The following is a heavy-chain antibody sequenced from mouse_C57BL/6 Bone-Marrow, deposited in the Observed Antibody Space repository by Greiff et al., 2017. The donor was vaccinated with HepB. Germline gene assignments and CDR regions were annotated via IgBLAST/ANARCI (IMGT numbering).Heavy chain of an antibody. V-gene: IGHV5-9-1*02. J-gene: IGHJ4*01. CDR2: ISSGGDYI. CDR3: TRGYGNDVAMDY. D-gene: IGHD2-2*01. CDR1: GFTFSSYA. Sequence: EVKLMESGEGLVKPGGSLKLSCAASGFTFSSYAMSWVRQTPEKRLEWVAYISSGGDYIYYADTVKGRFTISRDNARNTLYLQMSSLKSEDTAMYYCTRGYGNDVAMDYWGQGTSVTVSS.